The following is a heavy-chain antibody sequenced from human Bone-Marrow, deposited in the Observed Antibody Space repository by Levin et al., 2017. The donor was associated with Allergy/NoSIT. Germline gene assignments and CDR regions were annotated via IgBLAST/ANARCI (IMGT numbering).Heavy chain of an antibody. CDR2: INTNTGDP. CDR1: GYTFTRHP. D-gene: IGHD6-19*01. V-gene: IGHV7-4-1*02. Sequence: GASVKVSCKASGYTFTRHPMNWVRQAPGQGLEWMGRINTNTGDPKHAQGFTGRFVFSLDTSVSTAYLQISGLQGEDTAIYYCARGEAVAAFDSWGQGTLVTVSS. J-gene: IGHJ4*02. CDR3: ARGEAVAAFDS.